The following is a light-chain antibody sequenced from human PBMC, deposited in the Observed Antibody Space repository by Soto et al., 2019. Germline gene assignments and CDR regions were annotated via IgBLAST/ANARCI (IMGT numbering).Light chain of an antibody. J-gene: IGKJ1*01. CDR1: QSVRSTY. CDR2: GAS. V-gene: IGKV3-20*01. Sequence: EIVLTQSPGTLSLSPGEGATLACRASQSVRSTYLAWYQQKPGQAPRLLIYGASSRATGIPDRFSGSGSGTDFTLTISRLEPEDFAVYYCQQYGNSPQPFGQGTKVEIK. CDR3: QQYGNSPQP.